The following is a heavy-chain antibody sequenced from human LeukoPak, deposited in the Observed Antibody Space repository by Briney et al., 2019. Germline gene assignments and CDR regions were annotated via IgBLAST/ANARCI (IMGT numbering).Heavy chain of an antibody. Sequence: GASVKVSCKGSGYTFTSYDISWARQAPGQGLEWMGWISTYNDNTHYAQKLQGRVTMTTDTSTSTVYMELKSLRSDDTAVYYCARIQSRIIAARPGNPAFDYWGRGTLVTVSS. V-gene: IGHV1-18*01. J-gene: IGHJ4*02. D-gene: IGHD6-6*01. CDR3: ARIQSRIIAARPGNPAFDY. CDR1: GYTFTSYD. CDR2: ISTYNDNT.